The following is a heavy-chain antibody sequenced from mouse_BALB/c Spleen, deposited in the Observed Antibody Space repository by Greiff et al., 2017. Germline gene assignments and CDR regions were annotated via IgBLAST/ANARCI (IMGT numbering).Heavy chain of an antibody. CDR2: INPSSGYT. Sequence: QVQLQQSAAELARPGASVKMSCKASGYTFTSYTMHWVKQRPGQGLEWIGYINPSSGYTEYNQKFKDKTTLTADKSSSTAYMQLSSLTSEDSAVYYCAQGRYDGRGYYFDYWGQVTTLTVSS. CDR3: AQGRYDGRGYYFDY. V-gene: IGHV1-4*02. D-gene: IGHD2-14*01. J-gene: IGHJ2*01. CDR1: GYTFTSYT.